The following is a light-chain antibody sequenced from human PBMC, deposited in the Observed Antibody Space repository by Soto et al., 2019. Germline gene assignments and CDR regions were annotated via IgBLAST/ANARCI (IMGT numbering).Light chain of an antibody. Sequence: DIQMTQSPSYLYASVGDRVTITCRASQSISSYLNWYQQKPGKAPKLLIYAASSLQSGVPSRFSGSGSATDFTLTISRLQPEDFATYYCQQSYSTIFNFGPGTKVDIK. CDR3: QQSYSTIFN. CDR1: QSISSY. J-gene: IGKJ3*01. V-gene: IGKV1-39*01. CDR2: AAS.